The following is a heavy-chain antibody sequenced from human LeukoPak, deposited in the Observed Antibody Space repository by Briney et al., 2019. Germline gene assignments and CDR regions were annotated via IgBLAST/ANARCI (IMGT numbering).Heavy chain of an antibody. D-gene: IGHD4-23*01. CDR1: GGSISSSSYY. CDR2: IYYSGST. J-gene: IGHJ5*02. CDR3: ARSVGGKDWFDP. Sequence: SETLSLTCTVSGGSISSSSYYWGWIRQPPGKGLEWIGSIYYSGSTYYNPSLKSRVTISVDTSKNQFSLKLSSVTAADTAVYYCARSVGGKDWFDPWGQGTLVTVSS. V-gene: IGHV4-39*07.